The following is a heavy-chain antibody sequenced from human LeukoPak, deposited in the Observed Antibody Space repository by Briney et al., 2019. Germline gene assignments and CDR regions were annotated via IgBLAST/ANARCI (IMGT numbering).Heavy chain of an antibody. Sequence: SETLSLTCTVSGGSIRSYYWSWIRQPPGKGLEWIGYIYYSGSTNYNPSLKSRVTISVDTSKNQFSLNLSSVTAADTAVYYCARVFIGYSSPDAFDIWGQGTLVTVSS. CDR3: ARVFIGYSSPDAFDI. J-gene: IGHJ3*02. D-gene: IGHD3-9*01. V-gene: IGHV4-59*08. CDR2: IYYSGST. CDR1: GGSIRSYY.